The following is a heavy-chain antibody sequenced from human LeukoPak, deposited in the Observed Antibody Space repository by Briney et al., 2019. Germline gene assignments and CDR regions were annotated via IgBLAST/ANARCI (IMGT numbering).Heavy chain of an antibody. V-gene: IGHV3-74*01. Sequence: GGSLRLSCAASGFTFSTYWMHWVRQAPGKGLVWLSRINNDGTHTNYVDSVKGRLTVSRDNAKDTLYLQMTSLKAEDTAVYYCARSRGGQPSPTWFDPWGQGTLVTVSS. CDR3: ARSRGGQPSPTWFDP. CDR1: GFTFSTYW. CDR2: INNDGTHT. J-gene: IGHJ5*02. D-gene: IGHD3-3*01.